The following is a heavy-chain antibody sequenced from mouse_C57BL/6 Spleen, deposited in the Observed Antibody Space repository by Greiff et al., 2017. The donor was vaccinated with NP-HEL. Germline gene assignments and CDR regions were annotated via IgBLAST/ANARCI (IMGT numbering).Heavy chain of an antibody. CDR3: ARSGYYGSSYVLFDY. J-gene: IGHJ2*01. D-gene: IGHD1-1*01. CDR1: GYAFTNYL. CDR2: INPGSGGT. V-gene: IGHV1-54*01. Sequence: QVQLQQSGAELVRPGTSVKVSCKASGYAFTNYLIEWVKQRPGQGLEWIGVINPGSGGTNYNEKFKGKATLTADKSSSTAYMQLSSLTSEYSAVYFCARSGYYGSSYVLFDYWGQGTTLTVSS.